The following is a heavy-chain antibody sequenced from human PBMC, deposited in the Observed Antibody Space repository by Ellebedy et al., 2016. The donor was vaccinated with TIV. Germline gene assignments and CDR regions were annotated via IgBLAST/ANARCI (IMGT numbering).Heavy chain of an antibody. CDR1: GFSISGYE. V-gene: IGHV3-21*01. J-gene: IGHJ4*02. CDR3: ATEGGDSRTPSEY. Sequence: GESLKISXATSGFSISGYEMSWVRQAPGKGLEWVSSISSDSTYIYYSDSLKGRFTISRDNAKNSLYLQMNTLRAEDTAVYYCATEGGDSRTPSEYWGQGTLVTVSS. D-gene: IGHD2-21*02. CDR2: ISSDSTYI.